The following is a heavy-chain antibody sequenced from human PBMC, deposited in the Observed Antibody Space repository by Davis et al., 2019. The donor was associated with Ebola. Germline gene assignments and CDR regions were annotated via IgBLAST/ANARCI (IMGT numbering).Heavy chain of an antibody. D-gene: IGHD2-21*01. V-gene: IGHV1-46*01. CDR3: ARAPGCAGGDCAGYNWFDS. CDR2: INCSGGGK. J-gene: IGHJ5*01. CDR1: RSTFPGYW. Sequence: ASVKVSCKASRSTFPGYWMHWVRQAPGQGLEWMGIINCSGGGKTYAQKFQGRVTMTRDTSTNTVDMELSSLTSEDTAVYYCARAPGCAGGDCAGYNWFDSWGQGTLVTVSS.